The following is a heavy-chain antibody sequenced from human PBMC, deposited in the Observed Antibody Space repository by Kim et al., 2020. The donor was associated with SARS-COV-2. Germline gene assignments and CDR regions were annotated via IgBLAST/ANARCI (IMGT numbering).Heavy chain of an antibody. CDR2: INGRGNTT. CDR1: GFTFNNFV. D-gene: IGHD3-10*01. J-gene: IGHJ4*02. CDR3: AKDAGEGRVYFDD. V-gene: IGHV3-23*01. Sequence: GGSLRLSCAASGFTFNNFVMSWVRQAPGKGLEWVAVINGRGNTTYYADSVQGRFTISRDNSKTTLYLQMDSRNAEDTALYFCAKDAGEGRVYFDDWGRGTLVSVSS.